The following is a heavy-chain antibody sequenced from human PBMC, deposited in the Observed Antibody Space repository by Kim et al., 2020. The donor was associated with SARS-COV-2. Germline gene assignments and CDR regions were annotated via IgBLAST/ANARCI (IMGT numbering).Heavy chain of an antibody. J-gene: IGHJ6*02. CDR2: IYHSGST. CDR1: GGSISSSNW. Sequence: SETLSLTCAVSGGSISSSNWWSWVRQPPGKGLEWIGEIYHSGSTNYNPSLKSRVTISVDKSKNQFSLKLSSVTAADTAVYYCASQGSGGDYGNYYGMDVWGQGTTVTVSS. V-gene: IGHV4-4*02. D-gene: IGHD4-17*01. CDR3: ASQGSGGDYGNYYGMDV.